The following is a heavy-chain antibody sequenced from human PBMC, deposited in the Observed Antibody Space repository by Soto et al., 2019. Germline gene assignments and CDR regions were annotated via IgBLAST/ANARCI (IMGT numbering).Heavy chain of an antibody. Sequence: SETLSLTCTVSGGSISSYYWSWIRQPAGKGLEWIGRIYTSGSTNYNPSLKSRVTMSVDTSKSQFSLKLSSVTAADTAVYYCARVILKRDRDGYNLYYFDYWGQGTLVTVSS. CDR2: IYTSGST. J-gene: IGHJ4*02. D-gene: IGHD5-12*01. CDR3: ARVILKRDRDGYNLYYFDY. V-gene: IGHV4-4*07. CDR1: GGSISSYY.